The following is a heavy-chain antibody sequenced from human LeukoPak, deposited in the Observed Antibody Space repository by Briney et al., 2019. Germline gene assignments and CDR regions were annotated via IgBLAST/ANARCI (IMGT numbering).Heavy chain of an antibody. D-gene: IGHD2-15*01. CDR1: GFTFSSYA. CDR2: ISGSGGST. CDR3: ARDRGYSTFDI. Sequence: PGGSLRLYYAASGFTFSSYAMSWVPQAPGKGLVWVSAISGSGGSTYYADSVKGRFTISRDISKNTLYLQMNTLRAEDTAVYYCARDRGYSTFDIWGQGTMVTVSS. V-gene: IGHV3-23*01. J-gene: IGHJ3*02.